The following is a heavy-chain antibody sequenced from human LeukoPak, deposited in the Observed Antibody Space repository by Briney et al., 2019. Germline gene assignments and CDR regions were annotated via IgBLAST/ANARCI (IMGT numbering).Heavy chain of an antibody. CDR1: GYTFTDYY. J-gene: IGHJ4*02. CDR2: INPNSGGT. CDR3: ARDFRDYFFYY. Sequence: ASVKVSCKASGYTFTDYYIHWVRQAPGHGLEWMGWINPNSGGTNYAQKFRGRVTMTGDTSISTAYMELSRLTSDDTAVYYCARDFRDYFFYYWGQGTLVTVSS. V-gene: IGHV1-2*02.